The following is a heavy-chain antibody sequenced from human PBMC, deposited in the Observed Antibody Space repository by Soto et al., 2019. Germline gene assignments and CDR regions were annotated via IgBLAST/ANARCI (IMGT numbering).Heavy chain of an antibody. CDR3: ATMGTPATGLYYFDY. Sequence: SETLSLTCTVSGGSISSGGYYWSWIRQHPGKGLEWIGYISYSGSTYYNASLKSRVTMSVDTSKNQFSLNLSFVTAADTAVYYCATMGTPATGLYYFDYWGQGTLVTVSS. V-gene: IGHV4-30-4*08. CDR2: ISYSGST. D-gene: IGHD1-7*01. J-gene: IGHJ4*02. CDR1: GGSISSGGYY.